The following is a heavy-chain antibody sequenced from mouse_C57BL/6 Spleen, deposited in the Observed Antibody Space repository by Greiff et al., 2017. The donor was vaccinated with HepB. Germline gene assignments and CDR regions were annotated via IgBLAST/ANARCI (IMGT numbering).Heavy chain of an antibody. V-gene: IGHV1-50*01. Sequence: QVQLQQPGAELVKPGASVKLSCKASGYTFTSYWMQWVKQRPGQGLEWIGEIDPSDSYTNYNQKFKGKATLTVDTSSSTAYMQLSSLTSEDSAVYYCARSSDYYGSSYGYFDVWGTGTTVTVSS. CDR2: IDPSDSYT. J-gene: IGHJ1*03. CDR1: GYTFTSYW. CDR3: ARSSDYYGSSYGYFDV. D-gene: IGHD1-1*01.